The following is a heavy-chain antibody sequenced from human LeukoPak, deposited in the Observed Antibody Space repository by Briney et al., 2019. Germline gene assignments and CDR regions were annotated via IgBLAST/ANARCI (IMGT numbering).Heavy chain of an antibody. CDR1: GFTFSSYW. Sequence: GGSLRLSCAASGFTFSSYWMSWVRQAPGKGLEWVANIEQDGSEKYYVDSVKGRLTISRDNAKNSLYLQMNSLRAEDTAVYYCARGVGIAATYFDYWGQGTLVTVSS. J-gene: IGHJ4*02. CDR2: IEQDGSEK. D-gene: IGHD6-13*01. V-gene: IGHV3-7*05. CDR3: ARGVGIAATYFDY.